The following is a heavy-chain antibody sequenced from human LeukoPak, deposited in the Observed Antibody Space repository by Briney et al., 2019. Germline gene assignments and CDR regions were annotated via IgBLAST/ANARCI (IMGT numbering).Heavy chain of an antibody. D-gene: IGHD1-26*01. Sequence: GGSLRLSCAVSGFTFSSYCMHWVRQAPGKGLEWVAVISYDGSNKYYADSVKGRFTISREKSKNTLYLQMNSLRAEDTAVYYCAKDLLGGDSGSYYEVGELGMDVWGQGTTVTVSS. V-gene: IGHV3-30*18. J-gene: IGHJ6*02. CDR2: ISYDGSNK. CDR3: AKDLLGGDSGSYYEVGELGMDV. CDR1: GFTFSSYC.